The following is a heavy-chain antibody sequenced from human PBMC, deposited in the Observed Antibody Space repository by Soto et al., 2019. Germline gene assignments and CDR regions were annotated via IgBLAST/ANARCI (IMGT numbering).Heavy chain of an antibody. D-gene: IGHD3-3*01. CDR1: GFTFSIYA. Sequence: EVQLLESGGGSVQPGGSLKLSCAVSGFTFSIYAMCWVRQAPGRGPEGVAGINDDGDRTYYADSAKGRFTISRDNSKNTLYLKMNSLRAEDTAVYYCAREEWTDRRPYLYSGMDVWGQGTTVTVSS. CDR2: INDDGDRT. J-gene: IGHJ6*02. CDR3: AREEWTDRRPYLYSGMDV. V-gene: IGHV3-23*01.